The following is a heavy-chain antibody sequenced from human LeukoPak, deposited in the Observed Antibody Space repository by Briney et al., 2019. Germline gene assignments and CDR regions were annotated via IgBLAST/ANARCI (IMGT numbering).Heavy chain of an antibody. D-gene: IGHD3-10*01. CDR2: IYHSGST. J-gene: IGHJ5*02. V-gene: IGHV4-4*02. CDR3: ARDPYYYGSGSSERWFDP. CDR1: GGSISSSNW. Sequence: PSGTLSLTCAVSGGSISSSNWWSWVRQPPGKGLEWSGEIYHSGSTNYNPSLKSRVTISVDKSKNQFSLKLSSVTAADTAVYYCARDPYYYGSGSSERWFDPWGQGTLVTVSS.